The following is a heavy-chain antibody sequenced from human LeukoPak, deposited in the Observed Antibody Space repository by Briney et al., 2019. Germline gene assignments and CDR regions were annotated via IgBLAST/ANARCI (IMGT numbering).Heavy chain of an antibody. CDR3: AREAGDSDY. J-gene: IGHJ4*02. CDR2: INPNSGGT. V-gene: IGHV1-2*02. D-gene: IGHD6-13*01. CDR1: GYTFTGYY. Sequence: ASVKVSCKASGYTFTGYYMHWVRQAPGQGLEWMGWINPNSGGTNYAQKFQGRVTMTRDTSISTLFMELSSLTSEDTAVYYCAREAGDSDYWGQGTLVTVSS.